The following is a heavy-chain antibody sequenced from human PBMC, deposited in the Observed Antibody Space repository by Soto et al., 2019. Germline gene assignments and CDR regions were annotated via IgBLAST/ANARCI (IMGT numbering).Heavy chain of an antibody. V-gene: IGHV3-21*01. CDR1: RFAFSSYS. CDR3: TRDRSSFMRGSISGTYGGLDV. CDR2: INSVASYV. D-gene: IGHD1-20*01. J-gene: IGHJ6*02. Sequence: QLVESGGGLVKPGGSLRVACAAARFAFSSYSMHWVRQAPMKGLEWVASINSVASYVYYADSVEGRFTISRDNAKNSVYLQMNSLRAEDTAVYYCTRDRSSFMRGSISGTYGGLDVWGQGNTVIVS.